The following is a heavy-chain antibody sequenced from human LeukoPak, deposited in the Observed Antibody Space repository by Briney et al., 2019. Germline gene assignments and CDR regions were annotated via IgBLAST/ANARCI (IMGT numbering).Heavy chain of an antibody. Sequence: SETLSLTCTVSGGSISSGGYSWSWIRQPPGKGLEWIGYIYHSGSTYYNPSLKSRVTISVDRSKNQFSLKLSSVTAADTAVYYCASYYDSSGYYEFDYWGQGTLVTVSS. D-gene: IGHD3-22*01. J-gene: IGHJ4*02. CDR3: ASYYDSSGYYEFDY. CDR1: GGSISSGGYS. V-gene: IGHV4-30-2*01. CDR2: IYHSGST.